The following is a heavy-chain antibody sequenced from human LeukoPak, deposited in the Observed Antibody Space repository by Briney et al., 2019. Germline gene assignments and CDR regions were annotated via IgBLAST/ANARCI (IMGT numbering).Heavy chain of an antibody. Sequence: SETLSLTCAVYGGSFSGYYWSWIRQPPGKGLEWIGEINHSGSTNYNPSLKSRVTISVDTSKNQFSLKLSSVTAADTAVYYCARTIAMVRGVYAFDIWGRGTMVTVSS. CDR1: GGSFSGYY. V-gene: IGHV4-34*01. J-gene: IGHJ3*02. D-gene: IGHD3-10*01. CDR2: INHSGST. CDR3: ARTIAMVRGVYAFDI.